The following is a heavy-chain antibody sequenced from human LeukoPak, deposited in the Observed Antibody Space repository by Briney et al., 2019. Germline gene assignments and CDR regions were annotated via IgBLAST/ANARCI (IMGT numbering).Heavy chain of an antibody. CDR1: GFTFSSYW. Sequence: GGSLRLSCAASGFTFSSYWMSWVRQAPGKGLEWVANIKQDGSEKYYVDSVKGRFTISRDNAKNSLYLQMNSLRAEDTAVYYCARDDGNYYDSSGYSAYWGQGTLVTVSS. J-gene: IGHJ4*02. CDR3: ARDDGNYYDSSGYSAY. CDR2: IKQDGSEK. D-gene: IGHD3-22*01. V-gene: IGHV3-7*01.